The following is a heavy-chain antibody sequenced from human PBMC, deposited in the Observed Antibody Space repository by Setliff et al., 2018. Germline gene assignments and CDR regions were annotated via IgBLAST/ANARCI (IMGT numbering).Heavy chain of an antibody. CDR2: IGGRGIST. CDR1: GFTFGDFA. CDR3: AKRALTSTMVASGGDFDY. J-gene: IGHJ4*02. D-gene: IGHD3-10*01. Sequence: PGGSLRLSCAASGFTFGDFAMTWVRQAPGKGLEWVSGIGGRGISTYYADSVKGRFIISRDNSKNTLYVQMNTLGPEDTAVYYCAKRALTSTMVASGGDFDYWAQGTLVTVSS. V-gene: IGHV3-23*01.